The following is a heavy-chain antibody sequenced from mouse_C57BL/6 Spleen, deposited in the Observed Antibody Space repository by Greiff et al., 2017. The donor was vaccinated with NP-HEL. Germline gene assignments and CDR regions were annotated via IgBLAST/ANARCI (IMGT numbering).Heavy chain of an antibody. CDR3: AREDYSNWYFDV. CDR1: GYAFSSSW. D-gene: IGHD2-5*01. Sequence: QVQLKESGPELVKPGASVKISCKASGYAFSSSWMNWVKQRPGKGLEWIGRIYPGDGDTNYNGKFKGKATLTADKSSSTAYMQLSSLTSEDSAVYFCAREDYSNWYFDVWGTGTTVTVSS. J-gene: IGHJ1*03. CDR2: IYPGDGDT. V-gene: IGHV1-82*01.